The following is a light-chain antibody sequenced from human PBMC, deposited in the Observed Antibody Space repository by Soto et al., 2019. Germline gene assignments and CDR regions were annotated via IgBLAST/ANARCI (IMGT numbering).Light chain of an antibody. CDR3: CSYADGSIYF. CDR1: SRDVGAYDY. Sequence: QSALTQPASVSGSPGQSITISCTGTSRDVGAYDYVSWYLQYPDEAPQLLIHYVDHRPSGVSSRFSGSKPGNTASLTISGLQAEDEGDYYCCSYADGSIYFFGTGTKVTVL. J-gene: IGLJ1*01. V-gene: IGLV2-14*03. CDR2: YVD.